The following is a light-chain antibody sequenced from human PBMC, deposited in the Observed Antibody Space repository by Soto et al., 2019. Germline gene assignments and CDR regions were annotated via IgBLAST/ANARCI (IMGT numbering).Light chain of an antibody. CDR2: DAS. J-gene: IGKJ1*01. CDR1: QSISSW. CDR3: QQYNSYQGT. V-gene: IGKV1-5*01. Sequence: DIQMTQSPSTLSASVGERVTITCRASQSISSWLAWYQQKPGKAPKLLIYDASSLESGVPSRFSGSGSATEFTLTISSLQPDDFATYYCQQYNSYQGTFGQGTKVEIK.